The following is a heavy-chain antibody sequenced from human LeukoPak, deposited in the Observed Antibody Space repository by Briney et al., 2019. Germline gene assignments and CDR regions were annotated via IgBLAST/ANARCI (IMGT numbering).Heavy chain of an antibody. D-gene: IGHD4-23*01. CDR1: GGSISSGGYS. Sequence: PSQTLSLTCAVSGGSISSGGYSWSWIRQPPGKGLEWIGYIYHSGSTYYNPSLKSRVTISVDRSKNQFSLKLSSVTAADTAVYYCARDYGGPGSFDYWGQGTLVTVSS. CDR2: IYHSGST. CDR3: ARDYGGPGSFDY. J-gene: IGHJ4*02. V-gene: IGHV4-30-2*01.